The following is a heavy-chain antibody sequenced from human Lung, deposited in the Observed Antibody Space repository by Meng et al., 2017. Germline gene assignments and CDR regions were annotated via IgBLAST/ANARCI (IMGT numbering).Heavy chain of an antibody. CDR1: GGSITSGSYY. Sequence: QLQLQESGPGLVKPSETLSLTCTVSGGSITSGSYYWGWIRQPPEKGLEWIGNIYYSGSTFYNPSLKSRVSMSVDTSKNQFSLRLSSVTAADTAVYYCARQGGRFSPNLRGQGTLVTVSS. CDR2: IYYSGST. J-gene: IGHJ4*02. D-gene: IGHD3-3*01. CDR3: ARQGGRFSPNL. V-gene: IGHV4-39*01.